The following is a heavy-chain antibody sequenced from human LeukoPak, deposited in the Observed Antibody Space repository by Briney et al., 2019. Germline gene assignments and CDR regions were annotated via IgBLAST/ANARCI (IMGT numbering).Heavy chain of an antibody. CDR2: INPNSGGT. Sequence: ASVKVSCKASGYTFTGYYMHWVRQAPGQGLEWMGWINPNSGGTNYAQKFQGWVTMTRDTSISTAYMELSRLRSDDTAVYYCARTPAYYYDSSGYSDHDAFGIWGQGTMVTVSS. CDR1: GYTFTGYY. V-gene: IGHV1-2*04. CDR3: ARTPAYYYDSSGYSDHDAFGI. J-gene: IGHJ3*02. D-gene: IGHD3-22*01.